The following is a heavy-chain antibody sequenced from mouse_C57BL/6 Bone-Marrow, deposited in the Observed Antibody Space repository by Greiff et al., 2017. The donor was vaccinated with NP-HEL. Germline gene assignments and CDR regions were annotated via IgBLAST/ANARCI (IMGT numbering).Heavy chain of an antibody. D-gene: IGHD4-1*02. CDR1: GYAFTNYL. CDR2: INPGSGGT. Sequence: QVQLQQSGAELVRPGTSVKVSCKASGYAFTNYLIEWVKQRPGQGLEWIGVINPGSGGTNYNEKFKGKATLTADKSSSTAYMQLSSLTSEDSAVYFCARLNLAWFAYWGQGTLVTVSA. CDR3: ARLNLAWFAY. J-gene: IGHJ3*01. V-gene: IGHV1-54*01.